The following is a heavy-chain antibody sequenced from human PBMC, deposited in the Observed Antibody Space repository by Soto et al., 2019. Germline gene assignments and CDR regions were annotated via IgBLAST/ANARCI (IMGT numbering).Heavy chain of an antibody. J-gene: IGHJ3*02. Sequence: PGGSLRLSCAASGFTFSSYAMSWVRQAPGKGLEWVSAISGSGGSTYYADSVKGRFTISRDNPKNTLYLQMNSLRAEDTAVYYCARGGFGGLDAFDIWGQGTMVTVSS. CDR2: ISGSGGST. CDR3: ARGGFGGLDAFDI. D-gene: IGHD3-10*01. CDR1: GFTFSSYA. V-gene: IGHV3-23*01.